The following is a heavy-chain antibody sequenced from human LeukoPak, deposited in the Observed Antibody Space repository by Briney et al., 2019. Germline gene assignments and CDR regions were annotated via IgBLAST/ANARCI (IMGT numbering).Heavy chain of an antibody. D-gene: IGHD3-9*01. J-gene: IGHJ6*02. CDR3: AREASRHLARYFDWLLLGGMDV. Sequence: SETLSLTCAVYGGSFSGYYWSWIRQPPGKGLEWIGEINHSGSTNYNPSLKSRVTISVDTSKNQFSLKLSSVTAADTAVYYCAREASRHLARYFDWLLLGGMDVWGQGTTVTVSS. V-gene: IGHV4-34*01. CDR1: GGSFSGYY. CDR2: INHSGST.